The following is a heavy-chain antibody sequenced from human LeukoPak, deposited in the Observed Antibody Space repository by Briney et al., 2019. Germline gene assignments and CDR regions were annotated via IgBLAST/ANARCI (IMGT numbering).Heavy chain of an antibody. CDR1: GFTFSSYW. CDR2: IRQDGSVN. V-gene: IGHV3-7*01. J-gene: IGHJ3*02. D-gene: IGHD6-13*01. CDR3: AKDGSSRYETHAFDI. Sequence: GGSLRLSCEASGFTFSSYWMSWVRQAPGKGLEWVATIRQDGSVNHCVDSVKGRFTVSRDNAWNSLYLQMDSLRAEDTAVYYCAKDGSSRYETHAFDIWGQGTMVTVSS.